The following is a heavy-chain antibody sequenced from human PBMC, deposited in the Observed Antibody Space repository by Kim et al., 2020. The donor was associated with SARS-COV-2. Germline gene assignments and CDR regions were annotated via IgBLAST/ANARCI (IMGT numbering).Heavy chain of an antibody. V-gene: IGHV4-59*08. CDR2: IYYSGST. D-gene: IGHD3-22*01. CDR3: ARTYYYDSSGYYSRNYYYYYGMDV. CDR1: GGSISSYY. Sequence: SETLSLTCTVSGGSISSYYWSWIRQPPGKGLEWIGYIYYSGSTNYNPSLKSRVTISVDTSKNQFSLKLSSVTAADTAVYYCARTYYYDSSGYYSRNYYYYYGMDVWGQGTTVTVSS. J-gene: IGHJ6*02.